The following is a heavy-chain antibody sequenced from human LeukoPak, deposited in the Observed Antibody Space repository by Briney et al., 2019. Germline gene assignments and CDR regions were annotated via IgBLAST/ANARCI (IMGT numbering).Heavy chain of an antibody. Sequence: GGSLRLSCAASGFTFSSYSMNWVRQAPGKGLEWVSYISSSSSTIYYADSVKGRFTISRDNAKNSLYLQMNGLRAEDTAVYYCARDSSGWVNDYWGQGTLVTVSS. D-gene: IGHD6-19*01. CDR1: GFTFSSYS. CDR3: ARDSSGWVNDY. CDR2: ISSSSSTI. J-gene: IGHJ4*02. V-gene: IGHV3-48*01.